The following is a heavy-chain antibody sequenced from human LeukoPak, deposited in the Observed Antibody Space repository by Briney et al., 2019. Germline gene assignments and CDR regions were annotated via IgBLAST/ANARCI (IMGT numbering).Heavy chain of an antibody. V-gene: IGHV3-23*01. J-gene: IGHJ4*02. Sequence: GGSLRLSCAASGFTFSNYAMNWVRQAPGKGLEWVSGISGSGGSTYHADSVKGRFTISRDNSKNTLYLQMNSLRAEDTAVYYCAKGKGSGTYGADYWGQGTLVTVSS. CDR3: AKGKGSGTYGADY. CDR2: ISGSGGST. CDR1: GFTFSNYA. D-gene: IGHD6-13*01.